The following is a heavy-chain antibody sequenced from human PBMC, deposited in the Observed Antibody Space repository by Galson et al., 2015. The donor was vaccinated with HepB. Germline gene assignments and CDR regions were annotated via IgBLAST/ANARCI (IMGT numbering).Heavy chain of an antibody. CDR1: GYTFTRYY. CDR2: INPSSGSI. CDR3: ARPHYYDNSGYYLRYFDY. J-gene: IGHJ4*02. V-gene: IGHV1-46*01. Sequence: SVKVSCKASGYTFTRYYIHWVRQAPGQGLEWMGIINPSSGSITYAQKFQGRVTMTRDTSTSTVYMELSSLRSEDTAVYYCARPHYYDNSGYYLRYFDYWGQGTLVTVSS. D-gene: IGHD3-22*01.